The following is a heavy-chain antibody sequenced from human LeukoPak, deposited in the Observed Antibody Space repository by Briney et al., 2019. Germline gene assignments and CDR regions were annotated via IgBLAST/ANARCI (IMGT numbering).Heavy chain of an antibody. CDR3: AGYVWGTYRYTNY. V-gene: IGHV3-23*01. CDR1: GFTFSSYA. D-gene: IGHD3-16*02. Sequence: HAGGSLRLSCAASGFTFSSYAMSWFGQAPGQGPRWVSGISGHSDSTYHADSVKGRFTISRDNSKNTLYLQMNSLRAEDTAVYYCAGYVWGTYRYTNYWGQGTLVTVSS. J-gene: IGHJ4*02. CDR2: ISGHSDST.